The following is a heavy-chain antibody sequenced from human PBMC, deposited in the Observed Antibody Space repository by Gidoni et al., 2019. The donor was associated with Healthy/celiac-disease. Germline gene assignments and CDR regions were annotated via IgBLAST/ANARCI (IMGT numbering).Heavy chain of an antibody. CDR2: NGNT. CDR3: ARQTGTTEDYYYGMDV. J-gene: IGHJ6*02. V-gene: IGHV1-18*01. D-gene: IGHD1-7*01. Sequence: NGNTNYAQKLQGRVTMTTDTSTSTAYMELRSLRSDDTAVYYCARQTGTTEDYYYGMDVWGQGTTVTVSS.